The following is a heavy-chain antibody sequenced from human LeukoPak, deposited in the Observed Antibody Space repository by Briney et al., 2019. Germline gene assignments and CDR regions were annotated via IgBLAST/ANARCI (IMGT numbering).Heavy chain of an antibody. V-gene: IGHV3-23*01. CDR1: GFTFSSYA. D-gene: IGHD3-22*01. J-gene: IGHJ3*02. CDR3: AKGLRYYDNSGYPDAFDI. Sequence: GGSLRLSCAASGFTFSSYAMSWVRQAPGKGLAWVSAISGSGVNTFYADSVKGRFTISRDNSKNTLYLQMSSLRAEDTAVYYCAKGLRYYDNSGYPDAFDIWGQGTMVTVSS. CDR2: ISGSGVNT.